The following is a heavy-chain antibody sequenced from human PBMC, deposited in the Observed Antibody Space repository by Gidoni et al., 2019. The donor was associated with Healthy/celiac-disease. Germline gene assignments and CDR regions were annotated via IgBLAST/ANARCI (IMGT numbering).Heavy chain of an antibody. J-gene: IGHJ2*01. Sequence: QVQLQESGPGLVKPSETLSLTCTVSGGSISSYYWSWIRQPPGKGLEWIGYIYYSGSTNYNPSLKSRVTISVDTSKNQFSLKLSSVTAADTAVYYCARPRTYYDYVWGSYRYDWYFDLWGRGTLVTVSS. CDR3: ARPRTYYDYVWGSYRYDWYFDL. V-gene: IGHV4-59*08. D-gene: IGHD3-16*02. CDR2: IYYSGST. CDR1: GGSISSYY.